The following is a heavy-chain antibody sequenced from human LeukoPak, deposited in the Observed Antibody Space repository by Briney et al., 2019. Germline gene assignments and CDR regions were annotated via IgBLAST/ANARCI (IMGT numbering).Heavy chain of an antibody. D-gene: IGHD5-24*01. J-gene: IGHJ4*02. V-gene: IGHV4-34*01. CDR3: ASRRDGYVNPFDC. Sequence: SETPSLTCAVYGGSFSGYYWSWIRQPPGKGLEWIGEIDHSGSTNYNPSLKSRVIISVDTSKNQFSLKVNSVTAADTALYYCASRRDGYVNPFDCWGQGTQVTVSS. CDR2: IDHSGST. CDR1: GGSFSGYY.